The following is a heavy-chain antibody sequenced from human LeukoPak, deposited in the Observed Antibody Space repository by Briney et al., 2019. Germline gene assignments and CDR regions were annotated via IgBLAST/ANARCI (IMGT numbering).Heavy chain of an antibody. J-gene: IGHJ4*02. D-gene: IGHD6-6*01. CDR3: ARGRGGIAARLGEIDY. V-gene: IGHV4-34*01. CDR1: GGSFSGYY. Sequence: SETPSLTCAVYGGSFSGYYWSWIRQPPGKGLEWIGEINHSGSTNYNPSLKSRVTISVDTSKNQFSLKLSSVTAADTAVYYCARGRGGIAARLGEIDYWGQGTLVTVSS. CDR2: INHSGST.